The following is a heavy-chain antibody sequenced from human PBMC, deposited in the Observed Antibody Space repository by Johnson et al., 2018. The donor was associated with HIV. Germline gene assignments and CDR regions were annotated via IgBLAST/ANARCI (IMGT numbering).Heavy chain of an antibody. Sequence: EVQLVESGGGLVQPGGSLRLSCAASGFTVSSNYMSWVRQAPGKGLEWVSVIYSGGSTYSADSVKGRFTISRDNSKNPLYLQMNSLRAEDTAVYYCARDRTFAVINSGAFDIWGQGTMVTVSS. J-gene: IGHJ3*02. CDR3: ARDRTFAVINSGAFDI. CDR1: GFTVSSNY. D-gene: IGHD3-22*01. V-gene: IGHV3-66*01. CDR2: IYSGGST.